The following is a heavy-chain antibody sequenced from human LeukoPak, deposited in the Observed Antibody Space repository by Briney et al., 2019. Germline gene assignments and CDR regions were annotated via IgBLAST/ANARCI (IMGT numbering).Heavy chain of an antibody. J-gene: IGHJ4*02. Sequence: ASVKVSCKASGYTFNGCYIHWVRQAPGQGLEWMAWINPNTGGTQYAQNLQDRVTVTRDTSISTAYLELSRLTADDTAVYYCARATSTPNYNYWGQGTLVTVSS. CDR2: INPNTGGT. V-gene: IGHV1-2*02. CDR1: GYTFNGCY. D-gene: IGHD4/OR15-4a*01. CDR3: ARATSTPNYNY.